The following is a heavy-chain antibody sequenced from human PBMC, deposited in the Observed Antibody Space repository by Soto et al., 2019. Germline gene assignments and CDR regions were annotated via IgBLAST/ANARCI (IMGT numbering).Heavy chain of an antibody. V-gene: IGHV4-59*01. D-gene: IGHD3-22*01. CDR3: ARVYYYDSSGYLEYVLDY. CDR2: IYYSGST. J-gene: IGHJ4*02. Sequence: SETLSLTCTVSGGSISSYYWSWIRQPPGKXLEWIGYIYYSGSTNYNPSLKSRVTISVDTSKNQFSLKLSSVTAADTAVYYCARVYYYDSSGYLEYVLDYWGQGTLVTVSS. CDR1: GGSISSYY.